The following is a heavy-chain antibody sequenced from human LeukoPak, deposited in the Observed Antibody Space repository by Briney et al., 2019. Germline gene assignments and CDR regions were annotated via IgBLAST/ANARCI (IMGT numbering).Heavy chain of an antibody. Sequence: GGSLRLSCAASGFTVSSNYMSWVRQAPGKGLEWVSVIFSGDNPDYADSVKGRFTTSRDNSKNTLYLQMNSLRAEDAAVYYCARARAGTASDFDYWGQGTLVTVSS. CDR2: IFSGDNP. CDR3: ARARAGTASDFDY. V-gene: IGHV3-53*01. D-gene: IGHD1-14*01. J-gene: IGHJ4*02. CDR1: GFTVSSNY.